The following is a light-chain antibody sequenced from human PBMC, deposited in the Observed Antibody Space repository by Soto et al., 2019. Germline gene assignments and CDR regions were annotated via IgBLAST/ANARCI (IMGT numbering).Light chain of an antibody. Sequence: QSALTQPASVSGSPGQSITISCTGTNSDVGSYNLVSWYQQHPGKAPKLMIYEVSKRPSGVSNRFSGSKSGNTASLTISGLHAEDEAVYYCCSYAGSRVFGGGTKLTVL. CDR1: NSDVGSYNL. J-gene: IGLJ3*02. CDR3: CSYAGSRV. V-gene: IGLV2-23*02. CDR2: EVS.